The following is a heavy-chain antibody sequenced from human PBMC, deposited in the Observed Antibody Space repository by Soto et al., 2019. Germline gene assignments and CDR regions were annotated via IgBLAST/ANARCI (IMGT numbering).Heavy chain of an antibody. Sequence: QVQLMESGGGVVQPGRSLRLSCAASGFTFKTYGMHWVRQVPGKGLQWVAALSYDGDNKFYVDSVKGRFTVSRDNSKNTVSLEMSSIRADDSAVYYCARDRGHVEWLPRQIDYWGQGTTVTVSS. CDR2: LSYDGDNK. V-gene: IGHV3-30*03. D-gene: IGHD3-3*01. CDR1: GFTFKTYG. CDR3: ARDRGHVEWLPRQIDY. J-gene: IGHJ4*02.